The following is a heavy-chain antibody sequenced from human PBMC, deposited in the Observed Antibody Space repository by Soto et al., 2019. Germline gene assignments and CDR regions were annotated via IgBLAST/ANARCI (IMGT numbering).Heavy chain of an antibody. D-gene: IGHD2-2*01. V-gene: IGHV1-69*06. CDR2: IIPIPGTA. Sequence: QVQLVQSGAEVKKPGSSVKVSCKASGGTFGSYAISWVRQAPGQGLEWMGGIIPIPGTANYAQKFQGRVTIAAEKSTSTAYMELSSLRSEDMAVYYCARSQGSSTSLEIYYYYYYRMDVWGQGTTVTVSS. J-gene: IGHJ6*02. CDR3: ARSQGSSTSLEIYYYYYYRMDV. CDR1: GGTFGSYA.